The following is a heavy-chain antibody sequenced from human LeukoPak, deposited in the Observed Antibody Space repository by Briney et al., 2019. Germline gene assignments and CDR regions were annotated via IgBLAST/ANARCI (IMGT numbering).Heavy chain of an antibody. D-gene: IGHD1-1*01. CDR2: IYYSGST. J-gene: IGHJ4*02. CDR3: ARVGTWPSYYFDY. CDR1: GGSISSNNYY. V-gene: IGHV4-39*07. Sequence: SETLSLTCTVSGGSISSNNYYWGWIRQPPGKGLEWIGSIYYSGSTYYNPSLKSRVTISVDTSKNQFSLKLSSVTAADTAVYYCARVGTWPSYYFDYWGQGTLVTVSS.